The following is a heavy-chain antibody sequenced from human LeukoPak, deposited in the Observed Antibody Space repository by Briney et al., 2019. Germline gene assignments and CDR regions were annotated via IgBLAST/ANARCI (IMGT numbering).Heavy chain of an antibody. CDR3: ARDAYNVPFDAFDI. J-gene: IGHJ3*02. CDR1: GFTFSSYS. CDR2: ISSSSYI. D-gene: IGHD1-14*01. V-gene: IGHV3-21*01. Sequence: GGSLRLSCAASGFTFSSYSMNWVRQAPGKGLEWVSSISSSSYIYYADSVKGRFTISRDNAKNSLYLQMNSLRAEDTAVYYCARDAYNVPFDAFDIWGQGTMVTVSS.